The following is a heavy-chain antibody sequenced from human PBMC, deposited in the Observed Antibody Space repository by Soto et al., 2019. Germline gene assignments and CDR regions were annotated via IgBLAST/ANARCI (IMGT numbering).Heavy chain of an antibody. D-gene: IGHD3-22*01. CDR1: GGTFSSYA. CDR3: ARGVSRYYDSSGYYPTSYYFDY. V-gene: IGHV1-69*13. Sequence: ASVKVSCKASGGTFSSYAISWVRQAPGQGLEWMGGIIPMFGTANYAQKFQGRITITADESTSTAYMELSSLRSEDTAVYYCARGVSRYYDSSGYYPTSYYFDYWGQGTLVTVSS. J-gene: IGHJ4*02. CDR2: IIPMFGTA.